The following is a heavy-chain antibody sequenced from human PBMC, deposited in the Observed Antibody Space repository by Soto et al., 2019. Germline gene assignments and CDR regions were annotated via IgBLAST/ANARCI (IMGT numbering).Heavy chain of an antibody. J-gene: IGHJ4*02. CDR1: GGSISSSNW. Sequence: SETLSLTCAVSGGSISSSNWWSWVRQPPGKGLEWIGEIYHSGSTNYNPSLKSRVTISVDKSKNQFSLKLSSVTAADTAVYYCAIGQYYDYVWGSYRSYYFDYWGQGTLVTVSS. V-gene: IGHV4-4*02. CDR3: AIGQYYDYVWGSYRSYYFDY. CDR2: IYHSGST. D-gene: IGHD3-16*02.